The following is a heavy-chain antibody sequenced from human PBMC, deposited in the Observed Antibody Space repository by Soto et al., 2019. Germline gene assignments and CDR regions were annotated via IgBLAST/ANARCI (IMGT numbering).Heavy chain of an antibody. CDR3: AKDRGCSSTSCYYYYYYCMDV. D-gene: IGHD2-2*01. V-gene: IGHV3-43*01. CDR2: ISWDGGST. J-gene: IGHJ6*02. Sequence: GGSLRLSCAASGFTFDDYTMHWVRQAPGKGLEWVSLISWDGGSTYYADSVKGRFTISIDNSKNSRYLQMNSLRTEDTALYYCAKDRGCSSTSCYYYYYYCMDVWGQGTTVTVSS. CDR1: GFTFDDYT.